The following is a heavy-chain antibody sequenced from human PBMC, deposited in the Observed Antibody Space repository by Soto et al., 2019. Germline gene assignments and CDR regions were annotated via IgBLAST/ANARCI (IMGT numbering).Heavy chain of an antibody. V-gene: IGHV3-7*01. CDR2: IKQDGSEK. D-gene: IGHD3-10*01. CDR1: GFTFSSYW. Sequence: GGSLRLSCAASGFTFSSYWMSWVRQAPGRGLEWVANIKQDGSEKYYVDSVKGRFTISRDNAKNSLYLQMNSLRAEDTAVYYCARVDYGSGSTFDYWGQGTLVTVSS. CDR3: ARVDYGSGSTFDY. J-gene: IGHJ4*02.